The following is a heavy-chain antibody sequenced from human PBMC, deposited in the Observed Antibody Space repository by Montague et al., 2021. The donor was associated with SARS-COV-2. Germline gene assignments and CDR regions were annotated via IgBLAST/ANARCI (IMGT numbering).Heavy chain of an antibody. Sequence: SETLSLTCAVYGGTFSARSWSWVRQSPGKGLEWIGEINHRGSTTYMSSLKSRVTMPVDTSKNQFSLKLSSVTAADTAIYYCARGGLAGGNYDIWSFSYTSPLDYWGQGTQVTVSS. CDR3: ARGGLAGGNYDIWSFSYTSPLDY. J-gene: IGHJ4*02. CDR1: GGTFSARS. D-gene: IGHD3-3*01. V-gene: IGHV4-34*01. CDR2: INHRGST.